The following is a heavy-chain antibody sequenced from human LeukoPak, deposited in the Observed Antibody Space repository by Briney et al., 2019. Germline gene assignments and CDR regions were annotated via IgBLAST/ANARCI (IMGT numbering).Heavy chain of an antibody. V-gene: IGHV3-30*04. J-gene: IGHJ6*04. CDR1: GFTFSSYA. D-gene: IGHD1-26*01. CDR2: ISYDGSNK. Sequence: GGSLRLSCAASGFTFSSYAMHWVRQAPGKGLEWVAVISYDGSNKYYADSVKGRFTISRDNSKNTLYLQMSSLRAEDTAVYYCAKDLGIVGQPDVWGKGTTVTISS. CDR3: AKDLGIVGQPDV.